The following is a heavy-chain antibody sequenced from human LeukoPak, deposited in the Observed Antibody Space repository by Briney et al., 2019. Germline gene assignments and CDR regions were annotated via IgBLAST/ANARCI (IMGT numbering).Heavy chain of an antibody. D-gene: IGHD2-2*01. Sequence: GGSLRLSCAASGFTFSTYAMSWVRQAPGKGLEWVSAISGSGGSTYYADSVKGRFTISRDNSKNTLYLQMNSLRAEDTAVYYCAKHQVRVNCSSTSCYPDHWGQGTLVTVSS. J-gene: IGHJ4*02. V-gene: IGHV3-23*01. CDR1: GFTFSTYA. CDR2: ISGSGGST. CDR3: AKHQVRVNCSSTSCYPDH.